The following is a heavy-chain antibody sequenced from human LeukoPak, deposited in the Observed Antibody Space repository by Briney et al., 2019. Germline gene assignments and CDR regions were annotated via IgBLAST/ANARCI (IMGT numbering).Heavy chain of an antibody. V-gene: IGHV4-59*08. D-gene: IGHD6-19*01. CDR2: IYYSGST. CDR1: GGSISSYY. J-gene: IGHJ6*02. CDR3: ARHMERIAVAGTYFYYYGMDV. Sequence: SETLSLTCTVSGGSISSYYWSWIRQPPGKGLEWIGYIYYSGSTNYNPSLKSRVTISVDTSKNQFSLKLSSVTAAGTAVYYCARHMERIAVAGTYFYYYGMDVWGQGTTVTVSS.